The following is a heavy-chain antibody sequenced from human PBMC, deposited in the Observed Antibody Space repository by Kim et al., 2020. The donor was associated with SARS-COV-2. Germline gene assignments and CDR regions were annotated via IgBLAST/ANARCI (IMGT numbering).Heavy chain of an antibody. CDR3: ARGRAAYFDY. V-gene: IGHV4-34*01. Sequence: STNYNPSLKSRVTISVDTSKNQFSLKLSSVTAADTAVYYCARGRAAYFDYWGQGTLVTVSS. D-gene: IGHD6-13*01. CDR2: ST. J-gene: IGHJ4*02.